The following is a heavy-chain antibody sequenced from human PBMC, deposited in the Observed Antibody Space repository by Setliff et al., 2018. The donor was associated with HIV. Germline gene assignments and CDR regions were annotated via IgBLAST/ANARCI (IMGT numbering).Heavy chain of an antibody. CDR2: IFHTGSA. V-gene: IGHV4-59*08. Sequence: SETLSLTCTVSGASMRDYYWTWIRQSPGKGLEWIGHIFHTGSATYNPSLRSRLTMSIDTSSGQFSLRLTSVTAADAAVYYCASLDGSESPYIYYYYMDVWGEGTAVTVSS. CDR1: GASMRDYY. J-gene: IGHJ6*03. CDR3: ASLDGSESPYIYYYYMDV. D-gene: IGHD3-10*01.